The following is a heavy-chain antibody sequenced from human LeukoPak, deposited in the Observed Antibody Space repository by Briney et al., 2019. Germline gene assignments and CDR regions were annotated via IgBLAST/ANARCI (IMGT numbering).Heavy chain of an antibody. D-gene: IGHD3-10*01. CDR3: ARGRSLLRGVLDF. CDR1: GYTFTDYY. CDR2: INPNSGGT. J-gene: IGHJ4*02. V-gene: IGHV1-2*06. Sequence: ASVKVSCKASGYTFTDYYIHWVRQAPGQGLEWMGRINPNSGGTNYARKFQGRVTMTRDTSITTAYMELSRLRSDDTAVYYCARGRSLLRGVLDFWGQGTLVTVSS.